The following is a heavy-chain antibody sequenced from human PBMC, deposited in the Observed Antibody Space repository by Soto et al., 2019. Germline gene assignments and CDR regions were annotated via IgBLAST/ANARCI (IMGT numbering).Heavy chain of an antibody. CDR2: INAGNGNT. CDR3: ARVSGYYLPDY. CDR1: EYTFTNYA. J-gene: IGHJ4*02. Sequence: QVQLVQSGAEEKKPGASVKVSCKASEYTFTNYATHWVRLAPGQRLEWMGWINAGNGNTKYSQKFQGRVTITRDTSASTAYMELSSLRSEDTAVYYCARVSGYYLPDYWGQGTLATVSS. V-gene: IGHV1-3*05. D-gene: IGHD5-12*01.